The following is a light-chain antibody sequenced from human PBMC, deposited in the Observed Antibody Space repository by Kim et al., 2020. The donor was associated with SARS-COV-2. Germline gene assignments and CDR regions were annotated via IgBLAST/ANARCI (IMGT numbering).Light chain of an antibody. CDR1: QDISSY. CDR2: AAS. CDR3: QQYYGSPPA. J-gene: IGKJ1*01. Sequence: ASTGDRVTITCRASQDISSYLAWYQQKPGKAPNLLIYAASTLQSGVPSRFSGSGSGTDFTLTISCLQSEDFATYYCQQYYGSPPAFGQGTKVDIK. V-gene: IGKV1-8*01.